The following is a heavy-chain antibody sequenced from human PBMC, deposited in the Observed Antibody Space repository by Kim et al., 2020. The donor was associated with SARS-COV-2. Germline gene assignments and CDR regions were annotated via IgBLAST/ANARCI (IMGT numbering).Heavy chain of an antibody. CDR3: AKEENAFYI. J-gene: IGHJ3*02. CDR1: GFSLRTFA. V-gene: IGHV3-30*18. Sequence: GGSLRLSCAASGFSLRTFAMHWVRQAPGKGLEWVAAISYDSSNKYYADSVKGRFTISRDNSKNTLSLQMNSLTVEDTALYYCAKEENAFYIWGQGTMVTASS. CDR2: ISYDSSNK.